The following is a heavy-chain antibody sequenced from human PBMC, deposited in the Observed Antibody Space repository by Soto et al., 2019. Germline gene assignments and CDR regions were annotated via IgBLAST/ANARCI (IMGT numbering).Heavy chain of an antibody. CDR2: IHYSGTT. V-gene: IGHV4-28*03. J-gene: IGHJ3*01. CDR1: GYSISSSNW. Sequence: QVQLQESGPRLVKPSDTLSLTCAVSGYSISSSNWWGWIRQPPGKGLEWIGYIHYSGTTYDNPSLNSRVTMSVDTSKNTFTLKLSSVTAVDTALYYCARGGGNGDAFDVWGQGTLVTVSS. D-gene: IGHD2-15*01. CDR3: ARGGGNGDAFDV.